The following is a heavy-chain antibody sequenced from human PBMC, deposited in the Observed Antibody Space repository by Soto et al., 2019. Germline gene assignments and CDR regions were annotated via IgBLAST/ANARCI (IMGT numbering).Heavy chain of an antibody. V-gene: IGHV4-30-4*01. Sequence: LSLTCTVSGGSISSGDYYWSWIRQPPGKGLEWIGYIYYSGSTYYNPSLKSRVTISVDTSKNQFSLKLSSVTAADTAVYYCARALYYYDSSGSYYFDYWGQGTLVTVS. CDR2: IYYSGST. CDR3: ARALYYYDSSGSYYFDY. CDR1: GGSISSGDYY. J-gene: IGHJ4*02. D-gene: IGHD3-22*01.